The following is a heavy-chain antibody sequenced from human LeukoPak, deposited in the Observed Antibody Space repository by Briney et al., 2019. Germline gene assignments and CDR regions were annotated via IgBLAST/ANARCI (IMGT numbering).Heavy chain of an antibody. V-gene: IGHV3-7*01. CDR3: ARDDGFSCYSY. CDR1: GFTFSSYW. D-gene: IGHD3/OR15-3a*01. Sequence: PGGSLRLSCAASGFTFSSYWMTWVRQAPGKGLEWVANMNLDGSEKYYVVSVKGRFIISRDNAKNSLFLQMNSLIAEDTAVYYCARDDGFSCYSYWGQGTLVTVSS. J-gene: IGHJ4*02. CDR2: MNLDGSEK.